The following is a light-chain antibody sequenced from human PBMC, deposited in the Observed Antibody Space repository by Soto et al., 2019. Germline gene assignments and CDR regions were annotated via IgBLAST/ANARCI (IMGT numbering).Light chain of an antibody. V-gene: IGLV2-14*01. CDR3: TSYSSSEMFHV. Sequence: QSVLTQPASVSGSPGQSITISCTGTSSDIGGYYYVSWYQHHPGKAPKLLIYQVTNRPSRVSNRFSGSKSGNTASLTISGLQADDEADYYCTSYSSSEMFHVFGTGTKLTVL. CDR1: SSDIGGYYY. J-gene: IGLJ1*01. CDR2: QVT.